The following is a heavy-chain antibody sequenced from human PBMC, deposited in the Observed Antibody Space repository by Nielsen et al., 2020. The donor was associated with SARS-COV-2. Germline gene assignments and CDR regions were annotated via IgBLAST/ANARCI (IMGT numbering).Heavy chain of an antibody. CDR2: VYHSGST. D-gene: IGHD3-3*01. CDR1: GGSLSTHY. J-gene: IGHJ4*02. Sequence: SETLSLTCNVSGGSLSTHYWNWIRQPPGKGLEWIGYVYHSGSTNYNPSLKSRVTISVDTSKNQFSLKLTSVTAADTAVYYCARSAAYYDFWSGYSLDSWGQGTLVTVSS. CDR3: ARSAAYYDFWSGYSLDS. V-gene: IGHV4-59*08.